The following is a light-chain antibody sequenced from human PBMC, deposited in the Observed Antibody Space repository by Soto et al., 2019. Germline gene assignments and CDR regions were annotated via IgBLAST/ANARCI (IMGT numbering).Light chain of an antibody. V-gene: IGKV3-15*01. Sequence: EIVLTQSPATLSVSPGERVTLSCRASQSVSSTLAWYQQKPGQAPRLLIYGASTRAHGMPARFSGSGSATEVTLTIISLQPADFAVYYCQQHNNWPPLTFGPGTKGDIK. CDR2: GAS. CDR1: QSVSST. CDR3: QQHNNWPPLT. J-gene: IGKJ3*01.